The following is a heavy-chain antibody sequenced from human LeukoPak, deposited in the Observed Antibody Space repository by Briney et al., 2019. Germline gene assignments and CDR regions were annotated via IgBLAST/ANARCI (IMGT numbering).Heavy chain of an antibody. CDR3: ARGGQWLTDSMNV. CDR1: GVTFSDYY. CDR2: IVGRGSTI. Sequence: GGSLRLSCEASGVTFSDYYMNWIRQAPGKGLEWISHIVGRGSTISYADSVKGRFTIFRDNAKNSLYLQMNSLRADDTAVHYCARGGQWLTDSMNVWGQGTTVIVSS. V-gene: IGHV3-11*01. D-gene: IGHD4/OR15-4a*01. J-gene: IGHJ6*02.